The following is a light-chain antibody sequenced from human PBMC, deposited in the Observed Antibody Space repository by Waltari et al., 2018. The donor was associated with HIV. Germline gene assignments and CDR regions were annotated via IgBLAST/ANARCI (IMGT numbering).Light chain of an antibody. V-gene: IGKV1-27*01. CDR3: QRYDRAPYT. J-gene: IGKJ2*01. CDR2: AAS. Sequence: DVQMTQSPSSLSASVGDRVAITCRASQGIGTDLAWYQQQPGKVPKLLIYAASTLQSGVPSRFSGGGSGTDFILTITNLQTEDFSFYYCQRYDRAPYTFGPGTRLELK. CDR1: QGIGTD.